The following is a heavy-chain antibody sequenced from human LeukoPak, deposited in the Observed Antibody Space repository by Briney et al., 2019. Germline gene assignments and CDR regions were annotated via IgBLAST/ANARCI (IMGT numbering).Heavy chain of an antibody. CDR3: ARGGIAVAGTLFDP. D-gene: IGHD6-19*01. CDR2: INHSGST. Sequence: PSETLSLTCAVRGGSFSGYYWSWIRQPPGKGLEWIGEINHSGSTNYNPSLKSRVTISVDTSKNQFSLKLSSVTAADTAVYYCARGGIAVAGTLFDPWGQGTLVTVSS. CDR1: GGSFSGYY. V-gene: IGHV4-34*01. J-gene: IGHJ5*02.